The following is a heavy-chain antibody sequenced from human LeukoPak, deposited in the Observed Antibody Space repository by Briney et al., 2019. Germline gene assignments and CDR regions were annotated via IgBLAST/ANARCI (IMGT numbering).Heavy chain of an antibody. CDR2: ISFDGSNA. V-gene: IGHV3-30-3*01. D-gene: IGHD2-8*01. Sequence: GGSLRLSCAASGLTFSSYAMHWVRQAPGKGLEWVAVISFDGSNAYYADSVRGRFTISRDNSRDTVYLQVNGLRPEDTAVYYCARDHYWLEYCTNGVCQDTFDIWGQGTMVTVSS. J-gene: IGHJ3*02. CDR1: GLTFSSYA. CDR3: ARDHYWLEYCTNGVCQDTFDI.